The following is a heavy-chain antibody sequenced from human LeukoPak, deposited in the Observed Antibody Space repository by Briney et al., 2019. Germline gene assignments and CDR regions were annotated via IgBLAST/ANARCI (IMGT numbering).Heavy chain of an antibody. V-gene: IGHV3-7*05. Sequence: TGGSLRLSCAASVFTFSSYAMSWVRQAPGKGLEWVANIKQDGSEKYYVDSVKGRFTISRDNAKNSLYLQMNSLRAEDTAVYYCARGLTELRFLEWLLSGFDYWGQGTLVTVSS. CDR2: IKQDGSEK. CDR1: VFTFSSYA. J-gene: IGHJ4*02. CDR3: ARGLTELRFLEWLLSGFDY. D-gene: IGHD3-3*01.